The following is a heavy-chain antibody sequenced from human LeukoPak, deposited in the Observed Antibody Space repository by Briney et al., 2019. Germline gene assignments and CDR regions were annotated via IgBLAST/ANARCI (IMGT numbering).Heavy chain of an antibody. Sequence: SDTLSLPCTVSGGPIRTYYWSWIRQPPGLGQEWIGYNYYSGSTNYNPSLKSRVTISIDTSKNQFSLKLSSVTAADTAVYYCARGGNYDSRGTFDIWGQGTMVIVSS. CDR2: NYYSGST. V-gene: IGHV4-59*07. J-gene: IGHJ3*02. CDR1: GGPIRTYY. CDR3: ARGGNYDSRGTFDI. D-gene: IGHD3-22*01.